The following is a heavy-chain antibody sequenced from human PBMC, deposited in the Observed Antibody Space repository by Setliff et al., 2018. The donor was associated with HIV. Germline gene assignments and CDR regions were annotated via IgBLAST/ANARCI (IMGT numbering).Heavy chain of an antibody. CDR1: GYSISSGYY. CDR3: ARCAYYNFWSGYYCDY. J-gene: IGHJ4*02. Sequence: PSETLSLTCTVSGYSISSGYYWGWIRQPPGKGLERIGSIYHSGSTNYNPSLKSRVTISVDKSKNQFSLKLSSVTAADTAVYYCARCAYYNFWSGYYCDYWGQGTLVTVSS. CDR2: IYHSGST. D-gene: IGHD3-3*01. V-gene: IGHV4-38-2*02.